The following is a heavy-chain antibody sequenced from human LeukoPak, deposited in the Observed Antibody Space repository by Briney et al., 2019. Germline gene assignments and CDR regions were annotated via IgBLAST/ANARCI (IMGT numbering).Heavy chain of an antibody. Sequence: PSETLSLTCTVSGYSISSGYYWGWIRQPPGKGLEWIGSIYHSGSTYYNPALKSRVTISVDTSKNQFSLKLSSVTAADTAVYYCASPMTTDNSIDYWGQGTLVTVSS. CDR2: IYHSGST. V-gene: IGHV4-38-2*02. J-gene: IGHJ4*02. D-gene: IGHD4-17*01. CDR3: ASPMTTDNSIDY. CDR1: GYSISSGYY.